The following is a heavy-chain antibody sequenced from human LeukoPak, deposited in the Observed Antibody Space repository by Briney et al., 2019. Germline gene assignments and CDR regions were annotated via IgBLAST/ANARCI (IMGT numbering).Heavy chain of an antibody. V-gene: IGHV1-24*01. CDR1: GYTLTELS. CDR2: FDPEDGET. Sequence: ASVKVSCKVSGYTLTELSMHWVRQAPGKGLEWMGGFDPEDGETIYAQKFQGRVTMTEDTSTDTVYMELSSLRSEDTAVYYCATANPKKQWLVPYYYYYGMDVWGQGTTVTVSS. D-gene: IGHD6-19*01. CDR3: ATANPKKQWLVPYYYYYGMDV. J-gene: IGHJ6*02.